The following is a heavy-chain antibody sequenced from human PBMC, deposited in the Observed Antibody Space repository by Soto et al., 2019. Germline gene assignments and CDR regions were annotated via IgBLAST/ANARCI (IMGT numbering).Heavy chain of an antibody. Sequence: EVQLVESGGGLVQPGGSLRLSCAASGFTFSSYSMNWVRQAPGKGLEWVSYISSSSSTIYYADSVKGRFTISRDNAKNSXXXXXXXXXXXXXXXXXXXXXXXYGSPGDFDYWGQGTLVTVSS. D-gene: IGHD3-10*01. V-gene: IGHV3-48*01. CDR3: XXXXXYGSPGDFDY. CDR2: ISSSSSTI. CDR1: GFTFSSYS. J-gene: IGHJ4*02.